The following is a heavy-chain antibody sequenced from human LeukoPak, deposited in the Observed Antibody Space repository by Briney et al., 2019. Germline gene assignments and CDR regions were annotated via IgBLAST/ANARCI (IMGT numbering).Heavy chain of an antibody. CDR1: GLTLTTIY. CDR2: LYPGGDGA. CDR3: ASEVPRTSRFDH. V-gene: IGHV1-46*01. J-gene: IGHJ4*02. D-gene: IGHD2-8*01. Sequence: ASAKVSCKASGLTLTTIYMHWVRQAPGQGLEWMAVLYPGGDGAIYAQRFQGRLTLTRDTSTNTVYMEVSSLASEDTAVYYCASEVPRTSRFDHWGQGTLVTVSS.